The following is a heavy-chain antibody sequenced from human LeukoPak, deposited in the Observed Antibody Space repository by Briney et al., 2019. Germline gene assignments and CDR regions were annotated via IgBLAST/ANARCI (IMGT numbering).Heavy chain of an antibody. J-gene: IGHJ4*02. CDR3: ARSPKGIDY. V-gene: IGHV4-39*07. Sequence: SETLSLTCTVSRGSIRSSDYYWGWIRQPPGKGLEWIGSIYYSGSTYYNPSLKSRVTISVDTSKNQFSLKLSSVTAADTAVYYCARSPKGIDYWGQGTLVTVSS. D-gene: IGHD3-10*01. CDR2: IYYSGST. CDR1: RGSIRSSDYY.